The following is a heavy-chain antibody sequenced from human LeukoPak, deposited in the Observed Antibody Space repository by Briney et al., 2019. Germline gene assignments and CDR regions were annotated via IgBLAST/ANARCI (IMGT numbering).Heavy chain of an antibody. CDR1: GASISAYH. CDR2: IYSSGRN. V-gene: IGHV4-4*07. D-gene: IGHD5-18*01. J-gene: IGHJ4*02. CDR3: ARDYSYPDY. Sequence: SETLSLTCSVSGASISAYHWSWIRQPTGKGLEWIGRIYSSGRNNYFPSLKSRLTMSLDTSKNQFSLKLNSVTAADTAVYYCARDYSYPDYWGQGTLVTVSS.